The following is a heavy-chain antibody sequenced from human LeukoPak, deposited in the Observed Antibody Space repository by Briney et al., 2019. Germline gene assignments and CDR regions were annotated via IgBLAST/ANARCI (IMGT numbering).Heavy chain of an antibody. CDR3: ARDEAAADPFDY. D-gene: IGHD6-13*01. CDR1: GFTFSSYA. Sequence: GGSLRLSCAASGFTFSSYAMHWVRQAPGKGLEWVAVISYDGSNKYYADSVKGRFTISRDNSKNTLYLQMNSLRAEDTAVYYCARDEAAADPFDYWGQGTLVTVSS. J-gene: IGHJ4*02. V-gene: IGHV3-30-3*01. CDR2: ISYDGSNK.